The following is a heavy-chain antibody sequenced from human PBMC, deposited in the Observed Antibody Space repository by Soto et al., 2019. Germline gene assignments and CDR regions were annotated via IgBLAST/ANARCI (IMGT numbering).Heavy chain of an antibody. Sequence: GGSLRLSCAASGFTFSSYSMNWVRQAPGKGLEWVSYISSSSSTIYYADSVKGRFTISRDNAKNSLYLQMNSLRAEDTAVYYCAGALGWYFDLWGRGTLVTVSS. V-gene: IGHV3-48*04. CDR3: AGALGWYFDL. D-gene: IGHD3-16*01. CDR1: GFTFSSYS. CDR2: ISSSSSTI. J-gene: IGHJ2*01.